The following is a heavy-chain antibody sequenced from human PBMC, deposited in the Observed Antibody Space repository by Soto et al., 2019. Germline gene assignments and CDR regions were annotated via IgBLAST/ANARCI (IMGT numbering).Heavy chain of an antibody. CDR1: GGSVSSGSYY. V-gene: IGHV4-61*01. CDR3: ARPYYYDSSGYDY. D-gene: IGHD3-22*01. Sequence: PSETLSLTCTVSGGSVSSGSYYWSWIRQPPGKGLEWIGYIYYIGSTNYNPSLKSRVTISVDTSKNQFSLKLSSVTAADTAVYYCARPYYYDSSGYDYLGQGTLVTFSS. J-gene: IGHJ4*02. CDR2: IYYIGST.